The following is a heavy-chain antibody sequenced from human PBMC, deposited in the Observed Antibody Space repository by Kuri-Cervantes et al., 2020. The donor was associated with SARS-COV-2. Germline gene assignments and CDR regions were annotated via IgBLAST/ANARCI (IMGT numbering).Heavy chain of an antibody. CDR3: ARAQRGLMVALDY. D-gene: IGHD5-12*01. Sequence: LSLTCAASGFTFSSYGMHWVRQAPGKGLEWVAVISYDGSNKYYADSVKGRFTISRDNSKNSLYLQMNSLRAEDTAVYYCARAQRGLMVALDYWGQGTLVTVSS. J-gene: IGHJ4*02. CDR2: ISYDGSNK. V-gene: IGHV3-30*03. CDR1: GFTFSSYG.